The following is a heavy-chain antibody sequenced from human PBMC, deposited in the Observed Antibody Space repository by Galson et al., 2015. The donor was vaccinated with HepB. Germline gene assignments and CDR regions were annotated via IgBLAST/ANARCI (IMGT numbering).Heavy chain of an antibody. CDR1: GFTVSSNY. D-gene: IGHD3-16*01. CDR3: AITEALLGWFDP. V-gene: IGHV3-53*01. J-gene: IGHJ5*02. CDR2: IYSGVST. Sequence: SLRLSCAASGFTVSSNYMSWVRQAPGKGLEWVSVIYSGVSTYYADSVKGRFTISRDNSKNTLYLQMNSLRAEDTAVYYCAITEALLGWFDPWGQGTLVTVSS.